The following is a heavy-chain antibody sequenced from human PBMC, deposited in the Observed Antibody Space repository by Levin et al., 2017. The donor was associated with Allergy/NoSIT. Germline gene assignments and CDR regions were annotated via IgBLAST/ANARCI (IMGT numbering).Heavy chain of an antibody. CDR3: AKGSCSSTSCLRGPFDY. J-gene: IGHJ4*02. CDR1: GFTFSSYA. Sequence: GGSLRLSCGASGFTFSSYAMSWVRQAPGKGLEWVSAISGSGGSTYYADSVKGRFTISRDNPKNTLYLQMNSLRAEDTAVYYCAKGSCSSTSCLRGPFDYWGQGTLVTVSS. CDR2: ISGSGGST. V-gene: IGHV3-23*01. D-gene: IGHD2-2*01.